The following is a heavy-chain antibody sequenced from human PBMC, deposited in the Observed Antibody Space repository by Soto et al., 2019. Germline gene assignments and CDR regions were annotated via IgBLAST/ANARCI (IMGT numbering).Heavy chain of an antibody. V-gene: IGHV1-18*01. Sequence: GASVNVSCKPSGYTFSNYGITWVRQAPGQPLEWLGWISLYSDGTNYAQKFQGRVSMTTDTSTTTAYMELRSLRAEDTAVYYCARWGRGYSYGPRHYYGMDVWGQGTTVTVSS. CDR2: ISLYSDGT. D-gene: IGHD5-18*01. J-gene: IGHJ6*02. CDR3: ARWGRGYSYGPRHYYGMDV. CDR1: GYTFSNYG.